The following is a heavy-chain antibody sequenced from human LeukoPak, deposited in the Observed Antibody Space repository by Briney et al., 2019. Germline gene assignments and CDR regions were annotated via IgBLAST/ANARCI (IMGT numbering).Heavy chain of an antibody. CDR3: ASTLYVGPDAFDI. Sequence: SETLSLTCTVSGGSISSGGYYWSWIRQPPGKGLEWIGYIYHSGSTYYNPSLKSRVTISVDRSKNQFSLKLSSVTAADTAVYYCASTLYVGPDAFDIWGQGTMVTVSS. CDR2: IYHSGST. CDR1: GGSISSGGYY. D-gene: IGHD4-23*01. V-gene: IGHV4-30-2*01. J-gene: IGHJ3*02.